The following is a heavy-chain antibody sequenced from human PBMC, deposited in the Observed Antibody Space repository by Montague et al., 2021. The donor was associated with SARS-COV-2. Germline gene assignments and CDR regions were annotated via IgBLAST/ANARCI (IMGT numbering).Heavy chain of an antibody. CDR1: GGSFSGYY. Sequence: SETLSLTCAVYGGSFSGYYLNWIRQPPGKGLEWIGEINHSGSTNYNSSLKSRVTIAVDTSKNQVSLKLTSLTAADTAVFYCARSTVTNSPFGFSNKLRSRYNGMDVWGQGTTVTVSS. CDR2: INHSGST. CDR3: ARSTVTNSPFGFSNKLRSRYNGMDV. D-gene: IGHD4-17*01. V-gene: IGHV4-34*01. J-gene: IGHJ6*02.